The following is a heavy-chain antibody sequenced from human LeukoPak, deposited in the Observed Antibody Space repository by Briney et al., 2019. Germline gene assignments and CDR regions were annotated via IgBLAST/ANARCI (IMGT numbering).Heavy chain of an antibody. D-gene: IGHD3-3*01. V-gene: IGHV3-49*04. CDR3: TRVFWRGFQSHAFDI. Sequence: PGGSLRLSCTASGFTFGDYTLSWVRQAPGKGLEWVGFIRDKAYGGTTEYAASVKCRFTISRDESKSIAYLQMNSLKTEDTAVYFCTRVFWRGFQSHAFDIWGQGTMVIVSS. J-gene: IGHJ3*02. CDR2: IRDKAYGGTT. CDR1: GFTFGDYT.